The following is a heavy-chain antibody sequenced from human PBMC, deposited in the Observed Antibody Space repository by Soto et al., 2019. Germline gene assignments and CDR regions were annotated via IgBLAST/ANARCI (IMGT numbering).Heavy chain of an antibody. CDR1: GYTFTGYG. J-gene: IGHJ4*02. D-gene: IGHD2-8*02. Sequence: QVQLVQSGGEVKKPGASVKVSCKASGYTFTGYGVSWVRQAPGQGLEWMGWISAYNGNTDYAQKLQRRVTMTTDTSTSTAYMELTSLRSDDTAVYYCARDKSGAVTSPGDYWGQGTLVTVSS. V-gene: IGHV1-18*01. CDR2: ISAYNGNT. CDR3: ARDKSGAVTSPGDY.